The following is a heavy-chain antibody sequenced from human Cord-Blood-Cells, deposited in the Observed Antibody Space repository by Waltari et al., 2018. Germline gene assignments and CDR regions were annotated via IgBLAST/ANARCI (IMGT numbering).Heavy chain of an antibody. CDR1: GYTFTGYY. CDR3: ARRHPSKSPDDAFDI. Sequence: QVQLVQSGAEVKKPGASVKVSCKASGYTFTGYYMHWVRQAPGQGLEWMGWINPNSGGTNYAQKFQGRVTMTRDTSISTAYMELSRLRSDDTAVYYCARRHPSKSPDDAFDIWGQGTMVTVSS. J-gene: IGHJ3*02. V-gene: IGHV1-2*02. CDR2: INPNSGGT.